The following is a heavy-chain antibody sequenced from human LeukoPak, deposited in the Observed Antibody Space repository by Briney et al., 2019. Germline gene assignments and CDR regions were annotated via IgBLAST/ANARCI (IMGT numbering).Heavy chain of an antibody. Sequence: SETLSLTCAVHGESLSAYFWSWIRQVPGKGLEWIGELDHRGSSNYNPPLKSRATISVDTSKNHFSLSLTSVTAADTAVYYCATRSSTLAAARCFDDWGQGTVVTVSS. CDR1: GESLSAYF. D-gene: IGHD6-6*01. CDR3: ATRSSTLAAARCFDD. CDR2: LDHRGSS. J-gene: IGHJ4*03. V-gene: IGHV4-34*01.